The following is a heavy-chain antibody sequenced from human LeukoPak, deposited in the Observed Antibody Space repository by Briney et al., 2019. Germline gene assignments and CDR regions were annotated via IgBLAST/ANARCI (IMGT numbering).Heavy chain of an antibody. CDR1: GDTFFSNG. V-gene: IGHV1-18*01. CDR3: ARDFGYSGSYYGFGY. J-gene: IGHJ4*02. CDR2: ISTYNGDT. D-gene: IGHD1-26*01. Sequence: ASVKVSCKTSGDTFFSNGIGWVRQAPGQGLEWMGWISTYNGDTNYAQRLQGRVTMTTDTSTSTAYMELRSLKFDDTAVYYCARDFGYSGSYYGFGYWGQGALVTVSS.